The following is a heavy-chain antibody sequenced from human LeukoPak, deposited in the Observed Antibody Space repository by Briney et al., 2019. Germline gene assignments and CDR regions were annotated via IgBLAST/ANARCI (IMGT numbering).Heavy chain of an antibody. CDR1: GFTFSSHW. CDR3: ARGQTTVTN. D-gene: IGHD4-17*01. CDR2: IKQDGSEK. V-gene: IGHV3-7*03. J-gene: IGHJ4*02. Sequence: GGSLRLSCAASGFTFSSHWMSWVRQAPGKGLEWVANIKQDGSEKYYLHSVKGRFTISRDNAKNSLYLQMNSLRAEDTAVYYCARGQTTVTNWGQGTLVTVSS.